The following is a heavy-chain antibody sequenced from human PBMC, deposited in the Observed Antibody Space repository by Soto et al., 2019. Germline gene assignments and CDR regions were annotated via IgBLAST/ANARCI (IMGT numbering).Heavy chain of an antibody. J-gene: IGHJ4*02. CDR3: AKDGAPDVEMATICFDY. D-gene: IGHD5-12*01. CDR2: ISYDGSNN. V-gene: IGHV3-30*18. Sequence: QVQLVESGGGVVQPGRSLRLSCAASGFTFSSYGMHWVRQAPGKGLEWVAVISYDGSNNYYADSVKGRFTSSRDNSKNTLYLQMNSLRAEDTAVYYWAKDGAPDVEMATICFDYWGQGTLVTVSS. CDR1: GFTFSSYG.